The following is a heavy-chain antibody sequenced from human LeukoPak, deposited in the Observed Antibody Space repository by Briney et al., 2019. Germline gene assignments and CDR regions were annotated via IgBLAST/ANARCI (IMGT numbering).Heavy chain of an antibody. D-gene: IGHD6-25*01. V-gene: IGHV1-69*01. CDR3: AQSPSSGGYYYYYGMDV. CDR1: GGTFSSYA. Sequence: GSSVKVSCKASGGTFSSYAISWVRQAPGQGLEWMGGIIPIFGTANYAQKFQGRVTITADESTSTAYMELSSLRSEDTAMYYCAQSPSSGGYYYYYGMDVWGQGTTVTVSS. J-gene: IGHJ6*02. CDR2: IIPIFGTA.